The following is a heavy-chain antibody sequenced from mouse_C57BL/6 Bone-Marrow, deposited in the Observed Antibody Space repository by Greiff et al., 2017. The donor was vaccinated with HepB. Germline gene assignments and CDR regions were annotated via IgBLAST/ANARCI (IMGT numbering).Heavy chain of an antibody. CDR2: IRNKANGYTT. J-gene: IGHJ4*01. D-gene: IGHD2-2*01. V-gene: IGHV7-3*01. CDR3: ARYRGGYPLMDY. CDR1: GFTFTDYY. Sequence: EVQLVESGGGLVQPGGSLSLSCAASGFTFTDYYMSWVRQPPGKALEWLGFIRNKANGYTTEYSASVKGRFTISRDNSQSILYLQMNALRAEDSATYYCARYRGGYPLMDYWGQGTSVTVSS.